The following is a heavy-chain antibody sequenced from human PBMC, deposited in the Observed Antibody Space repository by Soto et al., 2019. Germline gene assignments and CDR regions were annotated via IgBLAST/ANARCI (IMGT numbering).Heavy chain of an antibody. Sequence: DALSRTPTLSGCSISHFYWGWIRQSPGKGLERLGYIYDSGSTSYNPSLMSCVTMSMDTSKTQFSLNLSSVTAADTAVYFCAASYYAILTGHFAFDIWGHGTMVT. CDR2: IYDSGST. D-gene: IGHD3-9*01. CDR3: AASYYAILTGHFAFDI. CDR1: GCSISHFY. J-gene: IGHJ3*02. V-gene: IGHV4-59*07.